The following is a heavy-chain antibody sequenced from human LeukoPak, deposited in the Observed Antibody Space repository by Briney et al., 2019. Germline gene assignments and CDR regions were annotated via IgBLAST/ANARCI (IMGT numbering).Heavy chain of an antibody. V-gene: IGHV3-23*01. J-gene: IGHJ5*02. CDR1: GFTFSSYA. CDR2: ISGSGGST. CDR3: AKEPPHLYDYVWGSYDT. Sequence: GGSLRLSCAASGFTFSSYAMIWVRQAPGKGLGWVSGISGSGGSTYHADSVKGRFTISRDNSKNTLYLQMNSLRAEDTAVYYCAKEPPHLYDYVWGSYDTWGQGTLVTVSS. D-gene: IGHD3-16*01.